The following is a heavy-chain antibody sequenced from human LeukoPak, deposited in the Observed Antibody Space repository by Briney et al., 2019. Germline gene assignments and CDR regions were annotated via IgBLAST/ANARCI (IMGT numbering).Heavy chain of an antibody. D-gene: IGHD2-21*01. J-gene: IGHJ6*03. CDR1: GFTFSSHW. V-gene: IGHV3-74*01. Sequence: GGSLRLSCAASGFTFSSHWMHWVRQAPGKGLVWVSRINTDGSSTSYADSVKGRFTISRDNAKNTLYLQMNSLRAEDTAVYYCATMIGYYYYMDVWGKGTTVTV. CDR3: ATMIGYYYYMDV. CDR2: INTDGSST.